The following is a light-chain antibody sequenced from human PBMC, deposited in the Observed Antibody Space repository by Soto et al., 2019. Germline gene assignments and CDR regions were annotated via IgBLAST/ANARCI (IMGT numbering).Light chain of an antibody. CDR2: DTS. V-gene: IGKV3-11*01. Sequence: EIVLTQSPATLSLSPGERATLSCRASQSLDSYLAWYQQKPGQPPRLVIYDTSNSATGIPARFSGSGSGADYTLSISSLEPEDFAVYYCQPRRSWPLTFGGGTRVEVK. CDR1: QSLDSY. J-gene: IGKJ4*01. CDR3: QPRRSWPLT.